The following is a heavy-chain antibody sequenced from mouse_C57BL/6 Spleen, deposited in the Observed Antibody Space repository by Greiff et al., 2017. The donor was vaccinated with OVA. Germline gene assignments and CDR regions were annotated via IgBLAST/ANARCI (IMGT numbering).Heavy chain of an antibody. D-gene: IGHD2-3*01. CDR2: ISYSGST. Sequence: EVQLVESGPGLTKPSQTLSLTCSVTGYSITSDYWNWIRKFPGNKLEYMGYISYSGSTYYNPSLKSRISITRDTSKNQYYLQLNSVTTEDTATYYCARSYGGYEYYYAMDYWGQGTSVTVSS. J-gene: IGHJ4*01. CDR3: ARSYGGYEYYYAMDY. CDR1: GYSITSDY. V-gene: IGHV3-8*01.